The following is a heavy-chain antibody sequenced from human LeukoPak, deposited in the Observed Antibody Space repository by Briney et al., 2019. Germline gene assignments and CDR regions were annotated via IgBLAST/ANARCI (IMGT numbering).Heavy chain of an antibody. J-gene: IGHJ5*02. CDR1: GGSISSSSYY. Sequence: PSETLSLTCTVSGGSISSSSYYWGWIRQPPGKGLEWIGSIYYSGSTYYNPSLKSRVTISVDTSKNQFSLKLSSVTAADTAVYYCARISITIFGVVILDGWFDPWGQGTLVTVSS. CDR2: IYYSGST. V-gene: IGHV4-39*07. CDR3: ARISITIFGVVILDGWFDP. D-gene: IGHD3-3*01.